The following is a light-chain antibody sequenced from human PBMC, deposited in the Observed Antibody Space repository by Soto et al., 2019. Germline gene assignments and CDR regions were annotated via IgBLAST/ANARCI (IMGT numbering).Light chain of an antibody. V-gene: IGLV2-11*01. Sequence: QSALTQPRSVSGSLGQSVTISCTGTSSDVGTYNYVSWYQQHPGKAPKVMIYDVSERPSGVPDRFSGSKSGNTASVTISGLQAEDEADYYCCSYAGSPRYVLGTGTKLTVL. CDR1: SSDVGTYNY. J-gene: IGLJ1*01. CDR3: CSYAGSPRYV. CDR2: DVS.